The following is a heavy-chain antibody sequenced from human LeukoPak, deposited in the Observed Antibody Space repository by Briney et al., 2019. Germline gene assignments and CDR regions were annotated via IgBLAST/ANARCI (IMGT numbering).Heavy chain of an antibody. J-gene: IGHJ6*03. CDR2: YSGGNT. Sequence: PGASLRLSCAASGFTVSNNYMSWVRQAPGKGLEWVSVYSGGNTDYADSVKGRFTISRDNSKNTLYLQMNSLRAEDTAVYYCTRDHDTLTYCTGGSCYYYYYMDVWGKGTTVTVSS. CDR1: GFTVSNNY. D-gene: IGHD2-15*01. V-gene: IGHV3-53*01. CDR3: TRDHDTLTYCTGGSCYYYYYMDV.